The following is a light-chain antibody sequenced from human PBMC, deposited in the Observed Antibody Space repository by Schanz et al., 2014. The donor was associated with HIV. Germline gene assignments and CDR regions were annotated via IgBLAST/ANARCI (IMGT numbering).Light chain of an antibody. J-gene: IGLJ1*01. CDR1: SSDIGSYSV. CDR3: CSYAGSSTPVV. CDR2: EVT. V-gene: IGLV2-23*02. Sequence: QSALTQPASVSGSPGQSITISCTGTSSDIGSYSVVSWYQQQPGKAPKLMIYEVTKRPSGVPDRFSGSKSANTASLTISGLQAEDEADYYCCSYAGSSTPVVFGTGTKLTVL.